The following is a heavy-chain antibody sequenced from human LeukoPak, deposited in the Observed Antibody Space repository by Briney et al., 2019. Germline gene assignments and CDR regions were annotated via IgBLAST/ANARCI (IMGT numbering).Heavy chain of an antibody. CDR2: INQAGSGT. Sequence: GGSLRLSCAASGFTFYNYWMAWVRQAPGKGLEWVAHINQAGSGTYYVDSVKGRFTISRDNAHNSLYLQMNSLRAEDTAVYYCARDATRGGDFDYWAQGTLVTVSS. CDR1: GFTFYNYW. J-gene: IGHJ4*02. V-gene: IGHV3-7*01. CDR3: ARDATRGGDFDY. D-gene: IGHD2-21*01.